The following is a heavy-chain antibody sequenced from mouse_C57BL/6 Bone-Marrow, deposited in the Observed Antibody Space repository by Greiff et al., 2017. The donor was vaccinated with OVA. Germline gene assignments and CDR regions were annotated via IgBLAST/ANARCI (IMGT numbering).Heavy chain of an antibody. J-gene: IGHJ4*01. CDR1: GYTFTDYE. D-gene: IGHD2-10*01. CDR2: IDPETGGT. V-gene: IGHV1-15*01. Sequence: QVQLQQSGAELVRPGASVTLSCKASGYTFTDYEMHWVKQTPVHGLEWIGAIDPETGGTAYNRKFKGKAILTADKSSSTAYMELRSLTSEDSAVYYGTTPYPNYYAMDYWGQGTSVTVSS. CDR3: TTPYPNYYAMDY.